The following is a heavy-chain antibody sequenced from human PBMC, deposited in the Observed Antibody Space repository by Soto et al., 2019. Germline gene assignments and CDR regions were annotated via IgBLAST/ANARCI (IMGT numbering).Heavy chain of an antibody. Sequence: EVQLVESGGGLVKPGGSLRLSCAASGFTFTNYIMNWVRQAPGKGLEWVSSISGDSGDIYYADSVKSRFTISRDNAKNSLHLLMNSLRVEDTAVFYCARSRYYYASSGYSYNFDSWGQGTLVTVSS. CDR3: ARSRYYYASSGYSYNFDS. V-gene: IGHV3-21*01. J-gene: IGHJ4*02. D-gene: IGHD3-22*01. CDR1: GFTFTNYI. CDR2: ISGDSGDI.